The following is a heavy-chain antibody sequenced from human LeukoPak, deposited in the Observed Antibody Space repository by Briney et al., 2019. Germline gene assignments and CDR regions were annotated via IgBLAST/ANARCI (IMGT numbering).Heavy chain of an antibody. D-gene: IGHD2-2*01. CDR2: IKSKTDGGTT. J-gene: IGHJ4*02. CDR1: GFTLGESS. V-gene: IGHV3-15*01. Sequence: PGGSLRLSCIASGFTLGESSMSWFRQAPGKGLEWVGRIKSKTDGGTTDYAAPVKGRFTISRDDSKNTLYLQMNSLKTEDTAVYYCTTNRYCSSTSCPFRYWGQGTLVTVSS. CDR3: TTNRYCSSTSCPFRY.